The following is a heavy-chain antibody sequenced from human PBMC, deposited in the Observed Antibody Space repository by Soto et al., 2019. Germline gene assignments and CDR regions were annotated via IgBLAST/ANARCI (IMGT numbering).Heavy chain of an antibody. CDR1: GGTFSSYA. D-gene: IGHD2-21*02. CDR2: IIPIFGTA. Sequence: SVKVSCKASGGTFSSYAISWVRQAPGQGLEWMGGIIPIFGTANYAQKFQGRVTITADESTSTAYMELSSLRSEDTAVYYCASGPVIVVVTAGYNWFDPWGQGTLVTVSS. J-gene: IGHJ5*02. CDR3: ASGPVIVVVTAGYNWFDP. V-gene: IGHV1-69*13.